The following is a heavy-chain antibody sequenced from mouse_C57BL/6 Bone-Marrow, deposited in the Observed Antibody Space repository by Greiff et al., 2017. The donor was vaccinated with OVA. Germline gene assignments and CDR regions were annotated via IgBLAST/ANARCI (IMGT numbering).Heavy chain of an antibody. D-gene: IGHD1-1*01. CDR2: ISSGGSYT. J-gene: IGHJ2*01. V-gene: IGHV5-6*02. CDR3: ARHYYGSSYCDY. CDR1: GFTFSSYG. Sequence: DVKLVESGGDLVKPGGSLKLSCAASGFTFSSYGMSWVRQTPDKRLEWVATISSGGSYTYYPDSVKGRFTISRDNAKNTLYLQMSSLKSEDTAMYYCARHYYGSSYCDYWGQGTTLTVSS.